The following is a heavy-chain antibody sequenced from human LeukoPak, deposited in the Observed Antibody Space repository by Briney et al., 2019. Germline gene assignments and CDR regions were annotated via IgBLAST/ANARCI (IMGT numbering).Heavy chain of an antibody. CDR1: GGSISSGGYY. CDR2: TYYSGST. V-gene: IGHV4-31*03. D-gene: IGHD2-2*01. Sequence: SQTLSLTCTVSGGSISSGGYYWNWIRQHPGKGLEWIGFTYYSGSTYHNPSLKSRVSISVDTSKTQFSLKLSSVTAADTAVYYCARARDIVVSSNIYYFDYWGQGTLVTVSS. J-gene: IGHJ4*02. CDR3: ARARDIVVSSNIYYFDY.